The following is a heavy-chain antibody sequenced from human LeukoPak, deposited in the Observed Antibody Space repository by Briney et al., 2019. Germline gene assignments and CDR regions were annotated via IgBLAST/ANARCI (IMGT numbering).Heavy chain of an antibody. J-gene: IGHJ6*03. Sequence: ASVKVSCKASGYTFTNYGITWVRQAPGQGLEWMGRIIPILGIANYAQKFQGRVTITADKSTSTAYMELSSLRSEDTAVYYCARDYGYYSNHPYYYYYMDVWGKGTTVTVSS. V-gene: IGHV1-69*04. CDR2: IIPILGIA. D-gene: IGHD4-11*01. CDR1: GYTFTNYG. CDR3: ARDYGYYSNHPYYYYYMDV.